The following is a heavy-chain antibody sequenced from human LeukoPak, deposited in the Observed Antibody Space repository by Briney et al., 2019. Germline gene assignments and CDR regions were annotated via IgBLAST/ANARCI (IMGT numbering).Heavy chain of an antibody. V-gene: IGHV1-2*02. D-gene: IGHD3-22*01. CDR1: GYTFTGYY. CDR2: INPNSGGT. Sequence: GASVKVSCKASGYTFTGYYMHWVRQAPGQGLEWMGWINPNSGGTNYAQKLQGRVTMTTDTSTSTAYMELRSLRSDDTAVYYCARVSPPHTLNLYYYGSSGYFRGPVTFDYWGQGTLVTVSS. CDR3: ARVSPPHTLNLYYYGSSGYFRGPVTFDY. J-gene: IGHJ4*02.